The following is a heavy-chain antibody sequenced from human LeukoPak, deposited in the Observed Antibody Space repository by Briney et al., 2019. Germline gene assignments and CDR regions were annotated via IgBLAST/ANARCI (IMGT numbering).Heavy chain of an antibody. D-gene: IGHD2-15*01. Sequence: PGGSLRLSCAASGFTFSNYGIHWVRQAPGKGLEWVAVIWYDETKKYYTESVKGRFTISRVNSKNTVYLQMNSLRADDTAVYYCARRTPFDYWGQGTLVTVSS. J-gene: IGHJ4*02. CDR2: IWYDETKK. V-gene: IGHV3-33*08. CDR3: ARRTPFDY. CDR1: GFTFSNYG.